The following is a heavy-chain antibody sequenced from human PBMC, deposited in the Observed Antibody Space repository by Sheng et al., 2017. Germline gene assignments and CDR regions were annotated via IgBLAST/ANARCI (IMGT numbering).Heavy chain of an antibody. CDR1: GGSISSSSYY. Sequence: QLQLQESGPGLVKPSETLSLTCTVSGGSISSSSYYWGWIRQPPGKGLEWIGSIYYSGSTYYNPSLKSRVTISVDTSKNQFSLKLSSVTAADTAVYYCARIYCSGGSCYYDLRRYNWFDPWGQGTLVT. V-gene: IGHV4-39*07. D-gene: IGHD2-15*01. J-gene: IGHJ5*02. CDR2: IYYSGST. CDR3: ARIYCSGGSCYYDLRRYNWFDP.